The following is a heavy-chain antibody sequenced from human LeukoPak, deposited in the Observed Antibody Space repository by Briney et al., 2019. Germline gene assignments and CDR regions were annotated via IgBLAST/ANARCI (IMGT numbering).Heavy chain of an antibody. V-gene: IGHV3-21*04. CDR1: GFTFSDYS. Sequence: GGSLRLSCAASGFTFSDYSMNWVRQAPGKGLEWVSSITSSGTYIYYADSVKGRFTISRDNTKNTLYLQMNSLRAEDTAVYYCARTVLRGVDTAMVGDYWGQGTLVTVSS. D-gene: IGHD5-18*01. CDR3: ARTVLRGVDTAMVGDY. J-gene: IGHJ4*02. CDR2: ITSSGTYI.